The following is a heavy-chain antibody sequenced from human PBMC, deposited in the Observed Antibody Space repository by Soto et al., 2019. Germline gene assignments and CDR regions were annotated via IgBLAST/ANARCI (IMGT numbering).Heavy chain of an antibody. Sequence: EVQLVESGGGLVPPGGSLTLSCAASGFTFSTYAMHWVRQAPGKGLEYVSAISSNGGNTYYADSVKGRFTISRDNSKNPLYLQMGRLRAEDMAVYYCACIVVVPVWGQGTLVTVSS. CDR3: ACIVVVPV. D-gene: IGHD2-2*01. V-gene: IGHV3-64*07. CDR2: ISSNGGNT. CDR1: GFTFSTYA. J-gene: IGHJ4*02.